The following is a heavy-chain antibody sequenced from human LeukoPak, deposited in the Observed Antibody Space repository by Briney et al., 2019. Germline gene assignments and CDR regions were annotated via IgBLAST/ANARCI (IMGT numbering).Heavy chain of an antibody. CDR2: INPNSGGT. V-gene: IGHV1-2*02. CDR1: GYTFTGYY. Sequence: ASVKVSCKASGYTFTGYYMHWVRQAPGQGLEWVGWINPNSGGTNYAQKFQGRVTMTRDTSISTAYMELSRLRSDDTAVYYCARDIRGYSGYDVVDYWGQGTLVTVSS. CDR3: ARDIRGYSGYDVVDY. J-gene: IGHJ4*02. D-gene: IGHD5-12*01.